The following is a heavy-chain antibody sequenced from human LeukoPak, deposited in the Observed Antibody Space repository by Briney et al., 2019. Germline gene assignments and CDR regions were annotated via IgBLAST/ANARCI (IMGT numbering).Heavy chain of an antibody. CDR2: IYHSGST. V-gene: IGHV4-38-2*02. CDR3: ARESDYMDV. Sequence: SETLSLTCTVSGYSISSGYYWGWIRQPPGKGLEWIGSIYHSGSTYYNPSLKSRVTISVDTSKNQFSLKLSSVTAADTAVYYCARESDYMDVWGKGTTVTVSS. J-gene: IGHJ6*03. CDR1: GYSISSGYY.